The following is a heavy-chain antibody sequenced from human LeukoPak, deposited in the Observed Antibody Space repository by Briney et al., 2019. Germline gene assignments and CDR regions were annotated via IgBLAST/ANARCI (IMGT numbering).Heavy chain of an antibody. V-gene: IGHV4-34*01. CDR3: ARGHMVIAATYYAFDI. CDR1: GGSFSGYY. D-gene: IGHD6-13*01. CDR2: INHSGST. J-gene: IGHJ3*02. Sequence: PSETLSLTCAVYGGSFSGYYWSWIRQPPGKGLEWIGEINHSGSTNYNPSLKSRVTISVDTSKNQFSLKLSSVTAAETAVYYCARGHMVIAATYYAFDIWGQGTMVTVSS.